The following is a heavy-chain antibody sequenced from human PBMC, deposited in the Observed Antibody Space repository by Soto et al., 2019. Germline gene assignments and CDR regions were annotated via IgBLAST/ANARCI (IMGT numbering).Heavy chain of an antibody. CDR2: ISGSGGST. D-gene: IGHD6-19*01. V-gene: IGHV3-23*01. J-gene: IGHJ4*02. Sequence: GGSMRLSCAASGFTFSSYAMSWVRQAPGKGLEWVSAISGSGGSTYYADSVKGRFTISRDNSKNTLYLQMNSLRAEDTAVYYCAKRPYRIAVADYFDYWGQGTLVTVSS. CDR1: GFTFSSYA. CDR3: AKRPYRIAVADYFDY.